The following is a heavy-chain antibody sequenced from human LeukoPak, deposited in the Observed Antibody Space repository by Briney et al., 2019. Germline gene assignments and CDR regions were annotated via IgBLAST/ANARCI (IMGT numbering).Heavy chain of an antibody. CDR1: GFTVSSNY. D-gene: IGHD5-24*01. CDR2: IYSGGST. CDR3: ARGGYNFPVDY. Sequence: QPGGYLRLSCAASGFTVSSNYMSWVRQAPGKGLEWVSVIYSGGSTYYADSVKGRFIISRDNSKNTLYLQMNSLRAEDTAVYYCARGGYNFPVDYWGQGTLVTVSS. J-gene: IGHJ4*02. V-gene: IGHV3-53*01.